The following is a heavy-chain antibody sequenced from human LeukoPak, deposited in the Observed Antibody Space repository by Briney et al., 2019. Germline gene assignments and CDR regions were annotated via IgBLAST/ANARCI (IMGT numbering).Heavy chain of an antibody. Sequence: SGPTLVNPTQTLTLTCSFSGFSLSTSGVGVGWIRQPPGKALEWLALIYWNDDKRYRPSLKSRLTLTKDTSKNQVVLTMTNMDPVDTATYYCAHSATDTTMDLFDYWGQGTLVTVSS. CDR2: IYWNDDK. V-gene: IGHV2-5*01. J-gene: IGHJ4*02. CDR3: AHSATDTTMDLFDY. D-gene: IGHD5-18*01. CDR1: GFSLSTSGVG.